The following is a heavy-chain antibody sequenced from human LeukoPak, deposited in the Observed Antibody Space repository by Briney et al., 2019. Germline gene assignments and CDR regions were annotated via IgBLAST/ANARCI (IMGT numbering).Heavy chain of an antibody. CDR3: ASATTKYYYYYGMDV. CDR2: IYYSGST. CDR1: GGSISSGGYS. J-gene: IGHJ6*02. D-gene: IGHD1-7*01. V-gene: IGHV4-61*08. Sequence: SETLSLTCAVSGGSISSGGYSWSWIRQPPGKGLEWIGYIYYSGSTNYNPSLKSRVTISVDTSKNQFSLKLSSVTAADTAVYYCASATTKYYYYYGMDVWGQGTTVTVSS.